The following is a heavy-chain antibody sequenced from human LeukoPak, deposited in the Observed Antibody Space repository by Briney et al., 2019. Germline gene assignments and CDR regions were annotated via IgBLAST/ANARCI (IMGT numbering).Heavy chain of an antibody. J-gene: IGHJ4*02. Sequence: QPGGSLRLSCAASGFTFSSYGMHWVRQAPGKGLEWVAVISYDGSNKYYADSVKGRFTISRDNSKNTLYLQMNSLRAEDTAVYYCAKALAAGTSWGQGTLVTVSS. CDR1: GFTFSSYG. CDR2: ISYDGSNK. V-gene: IGHV3-30*18. CDR3: AKALAAGTS. D-gene: IGHD6-13*01.